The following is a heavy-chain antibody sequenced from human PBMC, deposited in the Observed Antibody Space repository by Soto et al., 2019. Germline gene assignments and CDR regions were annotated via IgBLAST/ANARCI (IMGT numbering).Heavy chain of an antibody. J-gene: IGHJ4*02. Sequence: QVQLQESGPGLVKPSQTLSLTCTVSGGSISSGGYYWSWIRQHPGKGLEWIGYIYYSGSTYYNPSLKRRVTIXVXTTXNQSSLKLSSVTAADTAVYYCAREGGIVGATAADYWGQGTLVTVSS. D-gene: IGHD1-26*01. V-gene: IGHV4-31*03. CDR2: IYYSGST. CDR1: GGSISSGGYY. CDR3: AREGGIVGATAADY.